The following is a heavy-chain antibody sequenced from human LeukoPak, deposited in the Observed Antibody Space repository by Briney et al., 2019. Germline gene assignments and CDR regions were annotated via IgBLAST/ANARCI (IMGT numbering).Heavy chain of an antibody. CDR3: ARDTSHYDILTGYYLYYFDY. CDR2: ISGSGGST. D-gene: IGHD3-9*01. Sequence: GGSLRLSCAASGFTFSSYATSWVRQAPGKGLEWVSAISGSGGSTYYADSVKGRFTISRDNAKNSLYLQMNSLRAEDTAVYYCARDTSHYDILTGYYLYYFDYWGQGTLVTVSS. J-gene: IGHJ4*02. CDR1: GFTFSSYA. V-gene: IGHV3-23*01.